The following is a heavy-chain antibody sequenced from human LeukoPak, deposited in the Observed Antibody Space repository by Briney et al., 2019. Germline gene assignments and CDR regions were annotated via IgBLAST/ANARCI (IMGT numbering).Heavy chain of an antibody. Sequence: PSETLSLTCAVYGGSFSGYYWSWIRQPPGKGLEWIGEINHSGSTNYNPSLKSRATISVDTSKNQFSLKLSSVTAADTAVYYCARGGMTTVTTSYFDYWGQGTLVTVSS. CDR3: ARGGMTTVTTSYFDY. CDR2: INHSGST. V-gene: IGHV4-34*01. J-gene: IGHJ4*02. D-gene: IGHD4-17*01. CDR1: GGSFSGYY.